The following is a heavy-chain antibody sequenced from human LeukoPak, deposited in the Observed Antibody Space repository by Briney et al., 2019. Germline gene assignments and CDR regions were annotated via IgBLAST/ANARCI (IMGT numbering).Heavy chain of an antibody. CDR2: IYYSGST. CDR1: GGSISSYY. V-gene: IGHV4-59*01. J-gene: IGHJ4*02. CDR3: VRDYNLWYLDY. D-gene: IGHD1-14*01. Sequence: PSETLSLTCTVSGGSISSYYGSWIRQPPGKGLEWIGYIYYSGSTNYNPSLKSRVTISVDTSKNQFSLKLSSVTAADTAVYYCVRDYNLWYLDYWGQGTLVTVSS.